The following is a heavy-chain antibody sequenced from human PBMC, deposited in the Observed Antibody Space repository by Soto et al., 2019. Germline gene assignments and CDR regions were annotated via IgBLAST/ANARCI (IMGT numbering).Heavy chain of an antibody. CDR2: IKSKTDGGAR. V-gene: IGHV3-15*01. D-gene: IGHD1-1*01. J-gene: IGHJ4*02. Sequence: EVQLVESGGDLVEPGGFLRLSCVTSGFMFSSAWMSWVRQAPGKGLEWVGRIKSKTDGGARDYAAPVNGRFSISRDDSKSTLYLQMNSLRAEDTALYYCVEGWNDFWGQGTLVTVSS. CDR3: VEGWNDF. CDR1: GFMFSSAW.